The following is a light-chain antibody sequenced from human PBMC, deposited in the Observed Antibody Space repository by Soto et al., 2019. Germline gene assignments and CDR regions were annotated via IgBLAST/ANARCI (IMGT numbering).Light chain of an antibody. Sequence: EIVLTQSPATLSLSPGGRATLSCRASQNVMYNLAWYQQKPGQAPRLLVYGASTRATDAPPRFRGSGSGTEFSLTISSLQSEDYATYFCQQYSSWPRTFGQGSRVEIK. V-gene: IGKV3-15*01. CDR3: QQYSSWPRT. CDR1: QNVMYN. J-gene: IGKJ1*01. CDR2: GAS.